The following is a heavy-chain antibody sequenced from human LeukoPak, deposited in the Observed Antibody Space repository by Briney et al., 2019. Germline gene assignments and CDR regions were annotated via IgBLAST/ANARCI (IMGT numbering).Heavy chain of an antibody. V-gene: IGHV3-21*01. CDR3: ARDHYDSSGYYAASDAFDI. J-gene: IGHJ3*02. CDR1: GFTFSSYS. Sequence: PGGSLRLSCAASGFTFSSYSMNWVRQAPGKGLEWVSSISSSSSYIYYADSVKGRFTISRDNAKNSLYLQMNSLRAEDPAVYYCARDHYDSSGYYAASDAFDIWGQGTMVTVSS. CDR2: ISSSSSYI. D-gene: IGHD3-22*01.